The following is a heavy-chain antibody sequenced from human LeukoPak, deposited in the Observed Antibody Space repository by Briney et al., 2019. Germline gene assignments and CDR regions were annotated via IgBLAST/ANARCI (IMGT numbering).Heavy chain of an antibody. CDR1: GFTVSSNY. J-gene: IGHJ6*03. Sequence: PGGSLRLSCAASGFTVSSNYISWVRQAPGKGLEWVSVIYSGGSTYYADSVKGRFTISRDNSKNTLYLQMNSLRAEDTAVYYCARGIRDYRVGICYYYMDVWGKGATVTISS. V-gene: IGHV3-53*01. CDR3: ARGIRDYRVGICYYYMDV. CDR2: IYSGGST. D-gene: IGHD4-17*01.